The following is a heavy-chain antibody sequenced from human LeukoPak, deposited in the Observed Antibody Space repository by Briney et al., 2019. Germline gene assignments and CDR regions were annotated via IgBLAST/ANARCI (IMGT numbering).Heavy chain of an antibody. CDR1: GYTFTSYG. J-gene: IGHJ4*02. V-gene: IGHV1-18*01. CDR2: ISAYNGNT. CDR3: ARDSPDYDFWSGYYGFDY. D-gene: IGHD3-3*01. Sequence: ASVKVSCKASGYTFTSYGIRWVRQAPGQGLEWMGWISAYNGNTNYAQKLQGRVTMTTDTSTSTAYMELRSLRSDDTAVYYCARDSPDYDFWSGYYGFDYWGQGTLVTVSS.